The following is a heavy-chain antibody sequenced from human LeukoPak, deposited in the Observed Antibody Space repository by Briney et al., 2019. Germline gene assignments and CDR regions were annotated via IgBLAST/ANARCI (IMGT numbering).Heavy chain of an antibody. CDR3: AKAHVSGSWSGYYDY. J-gene: IGHJ4*02. Sequence: GGSLRLSCAASGFTFSSYAMHWVRQVPGKGLEWVAVIPYDGSNKYYADSVKGRFTISRDNPKNTLYLQINSLRAEDSAVYYCAKAHVSGSWSGYYDYWGQGTLVTVSS. D-gene: IGHD3-3*01. CDR2: IPYDGSNK. V-gene: IGHV3-30-3*01. CDR1: GFTFSSYA.